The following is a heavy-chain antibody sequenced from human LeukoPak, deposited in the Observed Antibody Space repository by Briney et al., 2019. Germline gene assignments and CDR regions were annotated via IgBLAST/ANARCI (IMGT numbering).Heavy chain of an antibody. D-gene: IGHD4-11*01. CDR1: GFTFSSYG. CDR2: ISYDGSNK. V-gene: IGHV3-30*03. J-gene: IGHJ6*03. CDR3: AREGLTTVTYFFGYYMDV. Sequence: GRSLRLSCAASGFTFSSYGMHWVRQAPGKGLEWVAVISYDGSNKYYADSVKGRFTISRDNSKNTLYLQMNSLRAEDTAVYYCAREGLTTVTYFFGYYMDVWGKGTTVTVSS.